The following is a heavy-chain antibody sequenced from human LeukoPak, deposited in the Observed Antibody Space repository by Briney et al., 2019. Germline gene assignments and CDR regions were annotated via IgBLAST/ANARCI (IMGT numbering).Heavy chain of an antibody. J-gene: IGHJ6*03. CDR2: INPSGGST. CDR1: GYTFTSYY. D-gene: IGHD3-16*01. CDR3: ARGGIMMDYYYMDV. Sequence: ASVKVSCKASGYTFTSYYMHWVRQAPGQGLEWMGIINPSGGSTSYAQKFQGRVTITMNTSISTAYMELSSLRSEDTAVYYCARGGIMMDYYYMDVWGKGTTVTVSS. V-gene: IGHV1-46*01.